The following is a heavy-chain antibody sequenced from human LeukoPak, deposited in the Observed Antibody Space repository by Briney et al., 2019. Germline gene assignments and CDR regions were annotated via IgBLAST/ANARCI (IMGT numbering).Heavy chain of an antibody. Sequence: GGSLRLSCAASGFTFSSYWMHWVRQAPGKGLLWVSRINSDGSSTSYADSVKGRFTISRDNAKNTLYLQMNSLRAEDTAVYYCAKGRAYYYGSGSYYNWGQGTLVTVSS. CDR3: AKGRAYYYGSGSYYN. D-gene: IGHD3-10*01. J-gene: IGHJ4*02. CDR2: INSDGSST. V-gene: IGHV3-74*01. CDR1: GFTFSSYW.